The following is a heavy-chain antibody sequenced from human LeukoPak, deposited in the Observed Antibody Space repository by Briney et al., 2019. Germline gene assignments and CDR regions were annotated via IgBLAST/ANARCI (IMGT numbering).Heavy chain of an antibody. D-gene: IGHD3-10*01. CDR1: GFTFSRYA. Sequence: GGSLRLSCAAFGFTFSRYAMSWVRQAPGKGLEWVSSIGGSGGTTYYADSVQGRFTISRDNSKNTLYLQMNSLSAEDTAVYYCAKDLSWFGGSLATFGYWGQGTLATVSS. CDR3: AKDLSWFGGSLATFGY. V-gene: IGHV3-23*01. J-gene: IGHJ4*02. CDR2: IGGSGGTT.